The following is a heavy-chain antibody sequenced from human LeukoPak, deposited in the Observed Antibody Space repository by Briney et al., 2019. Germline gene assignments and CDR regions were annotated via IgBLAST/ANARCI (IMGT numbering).Heavy chain of an antibody. CDR3: ARDRDYFDY. J-gene: IGHJ4*02. V-gene: IGHV4-34*01. CDR2: INHSGST. CDR1: GGSFSGYY. Sequence: SETLSLTCAVYGGSFSGYYWSWLRQPPGKGLEWIGEINHSGSTNYNPSLKSRVTISVDTPKNQFSLKLSSVTAADTAVYYCARDRDYFDYWGQGTLVTVSS.